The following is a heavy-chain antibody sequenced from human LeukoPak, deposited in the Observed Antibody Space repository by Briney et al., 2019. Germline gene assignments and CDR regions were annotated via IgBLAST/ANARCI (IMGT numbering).Heavy chain of an antibody. CDR1: GDSINNYY. D-gene: IGHD3-22*01. Sequence: SETLSLTCTVSGDSINNYYWSWIRQPPGKGLEWIGNINYSGSSNSNPSLKSRATISVDMSRKHFFLDLISVTAADTAVYYCARGYDGSGYYYRNWYFDLWGRGTLVTVSS. CDR3: ARGYDGSGYYYRNWYFDL. V-gene: IGHV4-59*01. CDR2: INYSGSS. J-gene: IGHJ2*01.